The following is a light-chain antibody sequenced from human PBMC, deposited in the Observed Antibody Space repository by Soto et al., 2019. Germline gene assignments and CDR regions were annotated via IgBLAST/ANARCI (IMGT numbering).Light chain of an antibody. CDR3: QQYTNWPPYT. Sequence: EIVMTQSPATLSVSPGERATLSCRASQSVSTNLAWYQQKPGQSPRLLIYGASTRATGIPARFSGSGSETELTLTISSMQSEDFAVYYCQQYTNWPPYTFGQGTNLEIK. CDR2: GAS. J-gene: IGKJ2*01. CDR1: QSVSTN. V-gene: IGKV3-15*01.